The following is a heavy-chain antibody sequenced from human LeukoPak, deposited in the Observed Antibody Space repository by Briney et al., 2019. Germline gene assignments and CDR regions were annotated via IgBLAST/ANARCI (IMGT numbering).Heavy chain of an antibody. CDR3: ARARGIAVAGVYYFVY. Sequence: ASVKLCCKASGSTFTGYYMHSVRQAPGQGLEWMGWINPNSGGTNYAQKFQGRVTMTRDTSISTAYMELSRLRSDDTAVYYCARARGIAVAGVYYFVYWGQGTLVTVSS. CDR2: INPNSGGT. V-gene: IGHV1-2*02. J-gene: IGHJ4*02. D-gene: IGHD6-19*01. CDR1: GSTFTGYY.